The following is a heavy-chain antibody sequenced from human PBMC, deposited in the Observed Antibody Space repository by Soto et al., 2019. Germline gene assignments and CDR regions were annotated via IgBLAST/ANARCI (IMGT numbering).Heavy chain of an antibody. Sequence: GGSLRLSCVASGFSFSSYWMKWVRQAPGKGLETVANIKGDGSEKTYVDSVKGRFTISRDNSKNTLYLQMNSLRAEDTAVYYCARRYGGTLDDWGQGTLVNVSS. CDR1: GFSFSSYW. V-gene: IGHV3-7*03. CDR3: ARRYGGTLDD. D-gene: IGHD4-17*01. CDR2: IKGDGSEK. J-gene: IGHJ4*02.